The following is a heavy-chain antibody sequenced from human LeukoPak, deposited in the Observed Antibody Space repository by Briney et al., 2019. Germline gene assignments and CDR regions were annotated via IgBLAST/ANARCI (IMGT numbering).Heavy chain of an antibody. D-gene: IGHD2-15*01. J-gene: IGHJ5*02. CDR2: INHSGST. CDR3: ARLRSCSGGSCYSPWFDP. CDR1: GGSFSGYY. V-gene: IGHV4-34*01. Sequence: SETLSLTCAVYGGSFSGYYWSWIRQPPGKGLEWMGEINHSGSTNYNPSLKSRVTISVDTSKNQFSLKLSSVTAADTAVYYCARLRSCSGGSCYSPWFDPWGQGTLVTVSS.